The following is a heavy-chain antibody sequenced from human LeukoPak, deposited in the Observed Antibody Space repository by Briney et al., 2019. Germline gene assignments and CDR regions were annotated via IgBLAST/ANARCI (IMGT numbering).Heavy chain of an antibody. Sequence: SETLSLTCTVSGGSISTSRYYWGWIRQPPGKGLEWIGTIYYSGSTYYNPSLKSRVTISVDTSNQFSLKLSSVTAADTAVYYCASIPLYSSSWYFDNWGQGTLVTVSS. CDR1: GGSISTSRYY. CDR2: IYYSGST. V-gene: IGHV4-39*01. D-gene: IGHD2-2*01. J-gene: IGHJ4*02. CDR3: ASIPLYSSSWYFDN.